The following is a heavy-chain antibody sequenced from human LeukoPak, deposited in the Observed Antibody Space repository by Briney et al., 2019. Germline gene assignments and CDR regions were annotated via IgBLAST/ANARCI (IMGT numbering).Heavy chain of an antibody. CDR3: ARGVISTDAFGV. V-gene: IGHV4-59*01. CDR1: GDSISSYY. CDR2: IYYSGST. D-gene: IGHD3-3*02. J-gene: IGHJ3*01. Sequence: SETLSLTCTVSGDSISSYYWSWIRQPPGKGLEWIGYIYYSGSTIYNPSLKSRVTMSLDTSKNQFSLKLRSVTAADTAVYYCARGVISTDAFGVWGQGTMVTVSS.